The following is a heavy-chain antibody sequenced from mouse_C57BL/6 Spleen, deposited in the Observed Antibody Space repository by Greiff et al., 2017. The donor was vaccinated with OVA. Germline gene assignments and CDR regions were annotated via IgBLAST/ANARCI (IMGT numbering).Heavy chain of an antibody. Sequence: QVQLQQSGAELVKPGASVKISCKASGYAFSSYWMNWVKQRPGKGLEWIGQIYPGDGVTNYNGKFKGKATLTADKSSSTAYMQLSSLTSEDSAVYFCARGGTTVVPPYWYFDVWGTGTTVTVSS. CDR2: IYPGDGVT. J-gene: IGHJ1*03. CDR1: GYAFSSYW. V-gene: IGHV1-80*01. CDR3: ARGGTTVVPPYWYFDV. D-gene: IGHD1-1*01.